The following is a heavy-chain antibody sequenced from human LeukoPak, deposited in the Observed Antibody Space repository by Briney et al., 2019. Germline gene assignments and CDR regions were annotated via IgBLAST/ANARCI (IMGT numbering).Heavy chain of an antibody. Sequence: GGSLRLSCAASGFAFSNYWMNWARQAPGKGLEWVANIKQDGSETNYVDSVKGRFTISRDNAKNSLYLQMNSLRAEDTALYYCGSTNSLSYWGQGTLVTVSS. CDR3: GSTNSLSY. V-gene: IGHV3-7*01. D-gene: IGHD2-2*01. CDR2: IKQDGSET. CDR1: GFAFSNYW. J-gene: IGHJ4*02.